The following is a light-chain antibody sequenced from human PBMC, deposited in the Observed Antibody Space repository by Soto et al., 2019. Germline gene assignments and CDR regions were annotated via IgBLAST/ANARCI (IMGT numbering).Light chain of an antibody. V-gene: IGKV3-20*01. CDR2: GAS. CDR3: QQYGSSGT. J-gene: IGKJ1*01. CDR1: QSISRY. Sequence: MLTQSPCTLSLSTGERTTLSCRASQSISRYLAWYQQKPGQGPRLLIYGASNRATGIPDRFSGSGSGTDFTLTISRLEPEDFAVYYCQQYGSSGTFGQGTKVDIK.